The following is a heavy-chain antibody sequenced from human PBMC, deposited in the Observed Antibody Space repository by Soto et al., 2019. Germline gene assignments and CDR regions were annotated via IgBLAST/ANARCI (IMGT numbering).Heavy chain of an antibody. Sequence: EVQLLESGGGLVQPGGSLRLSCVASGFTFSSYGMTWVRQAPGKGLEWVSFSSATGAGTYYADSVKGRFTISRDNSKNTLYLQMTSLRADDTAAYYCAKDRRAGGNYGFYSDFWGQGALVIVSS. CDR1: GFTFSSYG. CDR2: SSATGAGT. D-gene: IGHD1-7*01. V-gene: IGHV3-23*01. J-gene: IGHJ4*02. CDR3: AKDRRAGGNYGFYSDF.